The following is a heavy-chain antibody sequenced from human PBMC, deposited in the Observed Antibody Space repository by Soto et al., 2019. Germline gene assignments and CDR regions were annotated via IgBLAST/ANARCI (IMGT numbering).Heavy chain of an antibody. CDR3: ARVRDGYKKESLDY. CDR2: ISYDGSNK. V-gene: IGHV3-30-3*01. CDR1: GFTFSSYA. J-gene: IGHJ4*02. D-gene: IGHD5-12*01. Sequence: GGSLRLSCAASGFTFSSYAMHWVRQAPGKGLEWVAVISYDGSNKYYADSVKGRFTISRDNSKNTLYLQMNSLRAEDTAVYYCARVRDGYKKESLDYWGQGTLVTVSS.